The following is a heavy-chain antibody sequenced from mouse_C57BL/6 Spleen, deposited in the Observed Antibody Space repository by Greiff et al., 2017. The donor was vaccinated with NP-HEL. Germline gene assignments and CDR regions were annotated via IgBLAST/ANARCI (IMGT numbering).Heavy chain of an antibody. V-gene: IGHV1-82*01. CDR2: IYPGDGDT. D-gene: IGHD2-5*01. J-gene: IGHJ3*01. CDR1: GYAFSSSW. Sequence: VKLQESGPELVKPGASVKISCKASGYAFSSSWMNWVKQRPGKGLEWIGRIYPGDGDTNYNGKFKGKATLTADKSSSTAYMQLSSLTSEDSAVYFCARQDYSNPFAYWGQGTLVTVSA. CDR3: ARQDYSNPFAY.